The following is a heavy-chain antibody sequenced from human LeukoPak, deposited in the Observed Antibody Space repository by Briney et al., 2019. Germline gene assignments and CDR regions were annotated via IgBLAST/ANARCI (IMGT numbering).Heavy chain of an antibody. J-gene: IGHJ6*03. CDR2: IDSGTT. D-gene: IGHD3-16*01. CDR3: ARSLNEGDYYYYYYMDV. Sequence: SETLSLTCSVSGGSISSYFLSWIRQPAGKGLEWIGRIDSGTTTYNPSLKSRVTMSLDTSKNQFSLKLSSVTAADTAVYYCARSLNEGDYYYYYYMDVWGKGTTVTISS. CDR1: GGSISSYF. V-gene: IGHV4-4*07.